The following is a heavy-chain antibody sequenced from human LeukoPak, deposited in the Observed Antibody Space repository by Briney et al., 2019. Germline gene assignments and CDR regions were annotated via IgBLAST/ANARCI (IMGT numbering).Heavy chain of an antibody. Sequence: SETLSLTCTVPGASLTNYYWTWIRQPPGKGLEWIGYIYNSGSTSYDPSLKSRITISMDMSKNQFSLKLTSVTAADTAVYYCARGMELVSTPFDHWGQGTLVTVSS. V-gene: IGHV4-59*01. J-gene: IGHJ4*02. CDR2: IYNSGST. CDR3: ARGMELVSTPFDH. CDR1: GASLTNYY. D-gene: IGHD5/OR15-5a*01.